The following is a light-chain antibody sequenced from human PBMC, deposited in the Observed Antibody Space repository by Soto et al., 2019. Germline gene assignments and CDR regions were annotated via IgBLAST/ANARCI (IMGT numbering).Light chain of an antibody. V-gene: IGKV3-11*01. CDR2: DAS. Sequence: IVLTQSACTLSLSPGERATLSCRASQSVSSYLAWYQQKPGQAPRLLIYDASNRATGIPARFSGSGSGTDFTLTISSLEPEDFAVYYCQQRSNWPPITFGQGTRLE. CDR3: QQRSNWPPIT. CDR1: QSVSSY. J-gene: IGKJ5*01.